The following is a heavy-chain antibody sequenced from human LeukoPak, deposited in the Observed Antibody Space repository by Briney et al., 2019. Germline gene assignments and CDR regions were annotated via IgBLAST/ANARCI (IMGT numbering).Heavy chain of an antibody. Sequence: PGGSLRLSCAASGFTFSSYAMHWVRQAPGKGLEWVAVISYDGSNKYYADSVKGRFTISRDNSKNTLYPQMNSLRAEDTAVYYCARDQVAAAGLFDYWGQGTLVTVSS. CDR3: ARDQVAAAGLFDY. D-gene: IGHD6-13*01. V-gene: IGHV3-30-3*01. CDR1: GFTFSSYA. J-gene: IGHJ4*02. CDR2: ISYDGSNK.